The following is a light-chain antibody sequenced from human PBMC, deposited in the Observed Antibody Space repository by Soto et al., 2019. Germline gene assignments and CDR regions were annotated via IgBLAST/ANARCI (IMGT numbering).Light chain of an antibody. Sequence: ETVLTQSPGTLSLSPGARATLSCRASQSIIGNYLSWYRQRPGQAPRLLIYGASSRATGIPDRFSGSGSGTDFTLPINRLEPEDFAVYFCQQYGNSPYTFGPGTKVEIK. CDR3: QQYGNSPYT. J-gene: IGKJ2*01. CDR1: QSIIGNY. CDR2: GAS. V-gene: IGKV3-20*01.